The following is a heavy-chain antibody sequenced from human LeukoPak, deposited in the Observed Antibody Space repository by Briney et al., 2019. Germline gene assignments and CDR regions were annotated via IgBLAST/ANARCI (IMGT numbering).Heavy chain of an antibody. D-gene: IGHD3-9*01. CDR3: ARDPETDISDAFDI. CDR1: GFTVTSNY. CDR2: LYRDGTT. V-gene: IGHV3-66*01. J-gene: IGHJ3*02. Sequence: PGGSLRLSCVASGFTVTSNYMSWVRQAPSKELEWVSVLYRDGTTYYADSVKGRFTISRDNSKNTLYLQMNSLRAEDTAVYYCARDPETDISDAFDIWGQGTMVTVST.